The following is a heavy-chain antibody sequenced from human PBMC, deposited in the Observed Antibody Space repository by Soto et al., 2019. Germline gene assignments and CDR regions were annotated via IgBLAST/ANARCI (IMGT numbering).Heavy chain of an antibody. J-gene: IGHJ2*01. CDR1: GGSMNTNY. D-gene: IGHD5-18*01. CDR3: ARDAEYSSRGSYWHFDV. CDR2: IYYSGTT. V-gene: IGHV4-59*01. Sequence: QVQLQESGPGLVKPSETLSLTCTVSGGSMNTNYWTWIRQPPGKGLEWIGYIYYSGTTNYNPSLKSRVTISVGTSKNQFFLKLSSVTAADTAIYFCARDAEYSSRGSYWHFDVWGRGTQVTVSS.